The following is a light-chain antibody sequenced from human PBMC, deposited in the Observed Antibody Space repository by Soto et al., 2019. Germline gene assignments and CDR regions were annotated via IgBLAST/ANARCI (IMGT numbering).Light chain of an antibody. CDR3: QQRSYWHSIT. Sequence: IVMTQSPATLSGSPGERAPLPCRASQSVSSYLAWYQQKPGQAPRLLVYDAANRATGGPVRFSGSGSGTDLALTISILEAEDSAVYYYQQRSYWHSITFGQGTRLEIK. CDR1: QSVSSY. J-gene: IGKJ5*01. CDR2: DAA. V-gene: IGKV3-11*01.